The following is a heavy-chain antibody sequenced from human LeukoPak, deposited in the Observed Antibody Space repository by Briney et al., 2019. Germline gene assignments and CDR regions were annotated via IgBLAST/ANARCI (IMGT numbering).Heavy chain of an antibody. CDR2: INLNSGGT. V-gene: IGHV1-2*02. D-gene: IGHD1-26*01. CDR1: GYTFTGYY. J-gene: IGHJ3*02. Sequence: ASVKVSCKASGYTFTGYYMHWVRQAPGQGLEWMGWINLNSGGTNYAQKFQGRVTMTRDTSISTAYMALSRLRSEYRAVYYCARRSGSYSGFDMWGQGTMVTVSS. CDR3: ARRSGSYSGFDM.